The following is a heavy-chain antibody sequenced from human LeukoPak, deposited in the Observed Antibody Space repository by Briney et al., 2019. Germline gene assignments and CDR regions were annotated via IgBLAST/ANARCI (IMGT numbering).Heavy chain of an antibody. Sequence: PGRSLSLSCAASGFTFSSYGMHWVRQAPGKGLEWVGLIKSKADGETIDYAAPVKGRFTISRDDSKDTLYMQMNSLKIEDTAVYYCITDIPSEIYPFDNWGQGTLVTVSS. CDR2: IKSKADGETI. V-gene: IGHV3-15*01. CDR3: ITDIPSEIYPFDN. J-gene: IGHJ4*02. CDR1: GFTFSSYG. D-gene: IGHD2-21*01.